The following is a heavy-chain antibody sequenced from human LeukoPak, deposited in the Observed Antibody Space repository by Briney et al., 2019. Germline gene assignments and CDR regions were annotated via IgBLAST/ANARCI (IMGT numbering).Heavy chain of an antibody. Sequence: GGSLRLSCAASGFTFSNYAMSWARQAPGKGLEWLSTISGSGGSTYYADSVKGRFTISRDNSKNTVYLQMKSLRVEATAVYYCAKGLSAAGDYYFDYWGQGALVTVSS. CDR1: GFTFSNYA. D-gene: IGHD2-21*01. V-gene: IGHV3-23*01. CDR3: AKGLSAAGDYYFDY. CDR2: ISGSGGST. J-gene: IGHJ4*02.